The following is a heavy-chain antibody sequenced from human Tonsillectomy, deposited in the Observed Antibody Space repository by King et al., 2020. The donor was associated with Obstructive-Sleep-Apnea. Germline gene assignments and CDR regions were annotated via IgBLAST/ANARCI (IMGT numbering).Heavy chain of an antibody. CDR2: TSYSSTYI. V-gene: IGHV3-21*01. CDR1: GFNFSYYR. Sequence: VQLVESGGGLVKPGVSLRLSCAASGFNFSYYRMNWVRQAPGMGLEWVSSTSYSSTYIYYADSVKGRFTISRDNAKNSLYLQMNSLKAEDTAVYYCAGIIMVRGPNAFDVWGQGTMVTVSS. CDR3: AGIIMVRGPNAFDV. D-gene: IGHD3-10*01. J-gene: IGHJ3*01.